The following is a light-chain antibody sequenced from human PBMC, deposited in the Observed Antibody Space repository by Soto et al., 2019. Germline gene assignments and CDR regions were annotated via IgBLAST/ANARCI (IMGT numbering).Light chain of an antibody. CDR1: QSISSW. Sequence: DIQMTQSHSTLSASVGDRVTITCRASQSISSWLAWYQQKPGKAPKLLIYKASSLESGVPSRFSGSGSWTEFTLTISSLQPDDFATYYCQQYNILYTFGQGTKLEIK. CDR3: QQYNILYT. J-gene: IGKJ2*01. CDR2: KAS. V-gene: IGKV1-5*03.